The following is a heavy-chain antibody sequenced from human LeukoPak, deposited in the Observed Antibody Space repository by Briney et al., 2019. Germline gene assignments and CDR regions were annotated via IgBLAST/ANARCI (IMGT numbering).Heavy chain of an antibody. J-gene: IGHJ4*02. CDR1: GFTFSSYA. D-gene: IGHD3-9*01. CDR2: ISGSGGST. CDR3: ATRGDILTGYPYYFDY. Sequence: GGSLRLSCVVSGFTFSSYAMSWVRQAPGKGLEWVSGISGSGGSTYYADSVKGRFTISRDNTKNTLYLQMNSLRAEDTAVYYCATRGDILTGYPYYFDYWGQGTLVTVSS. V-gene: IGHV3-23*01.